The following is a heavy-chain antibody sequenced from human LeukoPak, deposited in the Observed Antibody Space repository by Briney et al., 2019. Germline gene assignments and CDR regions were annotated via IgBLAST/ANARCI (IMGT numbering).Heavy chain of an antibody. CDR1: GGTFSNYA. CDR2: TIPIFGTV. D-gene: IGHD4-17*01. J-gene: IGHJ6*03. V-gene: IGHV1-69*13. Sequence: SVKVSCKASGGTFSNYAISWVRQAPGQGLEWMGGTIPIFGTVNYGQNFQGRVTITADESTSTAYMELSNLKSEDTAVYYCARAPYGDYGGDYYYYMDVWGKGTTVTISS. CDR3: ARAPYGDYGGDYYYYMDV.